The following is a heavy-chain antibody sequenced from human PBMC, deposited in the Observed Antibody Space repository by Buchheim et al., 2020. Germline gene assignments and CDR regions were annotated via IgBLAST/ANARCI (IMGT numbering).Heavy chain of an antibody. V-gene: IGHV4-34*01. Sequence: QVQLQQWGAGLLKPSETLSLTCAVYGGSFSGYYWSWIRQPPGKGLEWIGEINHSGSTNYNPSLKSRVTISVDTSKNQFSLNLSSVTAADTAVYYCARGTWGWLQLRDGVYYFDYWGQGTL. J-gene: IGHJ4*02. CDR2: INHSGST. CDR1: GGSFSGYY. CDR3: ARGTWGWLQLRDGVYYFDY. D-gene: IGHD5-24*01.